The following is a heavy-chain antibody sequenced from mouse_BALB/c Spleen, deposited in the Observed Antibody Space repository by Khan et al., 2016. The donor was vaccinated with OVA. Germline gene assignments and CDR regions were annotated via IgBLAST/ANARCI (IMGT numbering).Heavy chain of an antibody. CDR1: AFDFSYYD. Sequence: EVELVASGGGLVRPGGSLKLSCAASAFDFSYYDMSWVRQTPERRLEWVAYISSGGGGTSYPDTVKGRFTISRDNAKNTLYLQMSSLKSEDTAIYYCARGYYYFDYWGQGTTLTVSS. D-gene: IGHD2-3*01. J-gene: IGHJ2*01. CDR3: ARGYYYFDY. CDR2: ISSGGGGT. V-gene: IGHV5-12-1*01.